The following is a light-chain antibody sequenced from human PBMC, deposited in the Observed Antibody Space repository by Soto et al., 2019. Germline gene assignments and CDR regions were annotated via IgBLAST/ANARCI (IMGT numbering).Light chain of an antibody. CDR1: QSVGSN. CDR3: QQYNNWPRT. CDR2: GAS. V-gene: IGKV3-15*01. Sequence: TQSPATLSVSPGERATLSCRASQSVGSNLAWYQQKPGQALRVLIYGASTRATGIPARFSGSGSGTDFTLTISSLQSEDFAVYYCQQYNNWPRTFGQGTKVDIK. J-gene: IGKJ1*01.